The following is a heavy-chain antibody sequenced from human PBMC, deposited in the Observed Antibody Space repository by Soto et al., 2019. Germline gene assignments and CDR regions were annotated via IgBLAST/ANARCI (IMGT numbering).Heavy chain of an antibody. CDR3: ARGGVTYYYDSSGYLDI. J-gene: IGHJ3*02. CDR2: ISAYNGNT. V-gene: IGHV1-18*01. Sequence: ASVKVSCKASGYTFTSYGISWVRQAPGQGLEWMGWISAYNGNTNYAQKLQGRVTMTTDTSTSTAYMELRSLRSDDTAAYYCARGGVTYYYDSSGYLDIWGQGTMVTVSS. D-gene: IGHD3-22*01. CDR1: GYTFTSYG.